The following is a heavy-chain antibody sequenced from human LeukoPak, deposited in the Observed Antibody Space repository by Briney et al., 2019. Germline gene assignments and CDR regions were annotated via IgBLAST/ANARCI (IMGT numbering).Heavy chain of an antibody. Sequence: SETLSLTCTVSGVSISSYYWSWIRQPPGKGLEWIGYIYYSGSTNYNPSLKSRVTISVDTSKNQFSLKLSSVTAADTAVYYCARVYDSSGYYLPEDAFDIWGQGTMVTVSS. V-gene: IGHV4-59*01. CDR3: ARVYDSSGYYLPEDAFDI. CDR2: IYYSGST. CDR1: GVSISSYY. J-gene: IGHJ3*02. D-gene: IGHD3-22*01.